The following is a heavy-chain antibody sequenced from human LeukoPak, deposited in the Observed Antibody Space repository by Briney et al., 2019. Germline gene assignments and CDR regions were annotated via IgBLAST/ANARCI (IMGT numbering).Heavy chain of an antibody. CDR2: ISGSGGST. CDR3: AKGPTTSYSSSWQEYFQH. V-gene: IGHV3-23*01. CDR1: GFTFSSYA. Sequence: GGSLRLSCAASGFTFSSYAMSWVRQAPGKGLEWGSAISGSGGSTYYADPVKGRFTIPRDNSKNTLYLQMHSMGAEDTAVYYCAKGPTTSYSSSWQEYFQHWGQGTLVTVSS. D-gene: IGHD6-13*01. J-gene: IGHJ1*01.